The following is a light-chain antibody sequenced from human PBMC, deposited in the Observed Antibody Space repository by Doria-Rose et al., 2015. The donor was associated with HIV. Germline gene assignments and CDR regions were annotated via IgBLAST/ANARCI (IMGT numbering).Light chain of an antibody. Sequence: TQSPGTLSLSPGERATLSCRASQRVSANYLAWYQQRPGQSPRLLIYGVSSRATDIPDRFSGSGSGTDFTLTISRLEPEDFAVYYCHQYASSRTFGQGTKVEIK. CDR3: HQYASSRT. CDR1: QRVSANY. CDR2: GVS. J-gene: IGKJ1*01. V-gene: IGKV3-20*01.